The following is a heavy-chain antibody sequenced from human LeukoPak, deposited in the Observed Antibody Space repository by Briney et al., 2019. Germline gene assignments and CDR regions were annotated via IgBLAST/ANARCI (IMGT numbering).Heavy chain of an antibody. CDR1: GFTFSSYA. Sequence: GRSLRLSCAASGFTFSSYAMHWVRQAPGKGLERVAVISYDGSNKYYADSVKGRFTISRDNSKNTLYLQMNSLRAEDTAVYYCARDPSRFGVAAAGIGDYYFDYWGQGTLVTVSS. CDR2: ISYDGSNK. J-gene: IGHJ4*02. D-gene: IGHD6-13*01. CDR3: ARDPSRFGVAAAGIGDYYFDY. V-gene: IGHV3-30*04.